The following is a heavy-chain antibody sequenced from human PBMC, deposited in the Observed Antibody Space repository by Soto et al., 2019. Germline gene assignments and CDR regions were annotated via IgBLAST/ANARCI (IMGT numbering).Heavy chain of an antibody. V-gene: IGHV4-4*02. CDR3: AGYYGSGSYYLDGFDP. CDR2: IYHSGRT. D-gene: IGHD3-10*01. J-gene: IGHJ5*02. Sequence: QVQLQESGPGLVKPSGTLSLTCAVSGGSINSSNWWTWVRQPPGQGLEWIGEIYHSGRTNYNPSLKSRVTISIVTSKNQFSLMLASVTAADTAVYYCAGYYGSGSYYLDGFDPWGQGTLVTVSS. CDR1: GGSINSSNW.